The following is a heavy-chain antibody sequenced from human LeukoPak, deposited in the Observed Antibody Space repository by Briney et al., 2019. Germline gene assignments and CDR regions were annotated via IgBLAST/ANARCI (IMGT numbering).Heavy chain of an antibody. J-gene: IGHJ4*02. V-gene: IGHV3-23*01. Sequence: PGGSLRLSCAASGFTFSSYAMSWVRQAPGKGLEWVSAISGSGSSTYYADSVKGRFTISRDNSKNTLYLQMNSLRAEDTAVYYCAKGYSSSWRAYFDYWGQGTLVTVSS. CDR1: GFTFSSYA. CDR2: ISGSGSST. D-gene: IGHD6-13*01. CDR3: AKGYSSSWRAYFDY.